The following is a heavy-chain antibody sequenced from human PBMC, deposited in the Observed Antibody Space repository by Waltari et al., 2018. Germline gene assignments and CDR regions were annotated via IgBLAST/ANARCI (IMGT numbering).Heavy chain of an antibody. CDR1: GGFISSYY. D-gene: IGHD3-16*02. Sequence: QVQLQESGPGLVKPSEPLSLTCTVSGGFISSYYWSWIRQPPGKGLEWIGYIYYSGSNNYNPSLKSRVTISVDTSKNQFSLKLSSVTAADTAVYYCARYYIWGSYRYSFDYWGQGTLVTVSS. J-gene: IGHJ4*02. CDR2: IYYSGSN. CDR3: ARYYIWGSYRYSFDY. V-gene: IGHV4-59*01.